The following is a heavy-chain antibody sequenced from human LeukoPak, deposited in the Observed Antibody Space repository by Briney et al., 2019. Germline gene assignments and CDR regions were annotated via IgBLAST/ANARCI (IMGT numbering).Heavy chain of an antibody. D-gene: IGHD6-13*01. J-gene: IGHJ4*02. Sequence: SETLSLTCTVSGGSISSSSYYWGWIRQPPGKGLEWIGSIYYSGSTYYNPSLKSRVTISVDTSKNQFSLKLSSVTAADTAVYYCARGRSSSWYRIDYWGQGTLVSVSS. CDR2: IYYSGST. CDR1: GGSISSSSYY. CDR3: ARGRSSSWYRIDY. V-gene: IGHV4-39*01.